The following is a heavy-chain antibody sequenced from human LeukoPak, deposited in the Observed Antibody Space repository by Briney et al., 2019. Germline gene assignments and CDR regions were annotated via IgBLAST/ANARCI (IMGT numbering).Heavy chain of an antibody. CDR1: GDSIRSRDYY. Sequence: PSETLSLTCIVSGDSIRSRDYYWGWIRQPPGKGLEWIATIYYTGSPYYNPSLKSRVTISIDTSKSQFSLKLSSVTAADTAVYYCARDCTVAGQPIDSWGQGTLVTVSS. J-gene: IGHJ4*02. V-gene: IGHV4-39*07. D-gene: IGHD4-23*01. CDR2: IYYTGSP. CDR3: ARDCTVAGQPIDS.